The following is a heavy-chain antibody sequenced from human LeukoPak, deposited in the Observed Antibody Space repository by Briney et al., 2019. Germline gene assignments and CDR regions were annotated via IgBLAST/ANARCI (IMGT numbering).Heavy chain of an antibody. CDR1: GYTFTGYY. J-gene: IGHJ4*02. D-gene: IGHD3-10*01. CDR2: INPNSGGT. V-gene: IGHV1-2*02. CDR3: ARDQFGMAEFDY. Sequence: ASVKVPCKASGYTFTGYYMHWVRQAPGQGLEWMGWINPNSGGTNYAQNFQGRITMTRDTSISTAYMELSRLRSDDTAIYYCARDQFGMAEFDYWGQGTLVTVSS.